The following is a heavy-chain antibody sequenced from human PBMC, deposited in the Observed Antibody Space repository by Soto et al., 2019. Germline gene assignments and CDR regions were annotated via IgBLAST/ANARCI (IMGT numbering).Heavy chain of an antibody. CDR3: ARDRSSSSIAAKSPFDY. CDR2: IYSGGST. Sequence: GGSLRLSCAASGFTVSSNYMSWVRQAPGKGLEWVSVIYSGGSTYYADSVKGRFTISRDNAKNSLYLQMNSLRAEDTAVYYCARDRSSSSIAAKSPFDYWGQGTLVTVSS. J-gene: IGHJ4*02. D-gene: IGHD6-6*01. CDR1: GFTVSSNY. V-gene: IGHV3-53*01.